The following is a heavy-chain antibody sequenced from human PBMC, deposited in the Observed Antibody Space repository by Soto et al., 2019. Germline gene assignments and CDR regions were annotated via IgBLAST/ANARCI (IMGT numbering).Heavy chain of an antibody. CDR1: GGSISSYY. Sequence: QVQLQESGPGLVKPSETLSLTCTVSGGSISSYYWSWIRQPPGKGLEWIGYIYYSGSTNYNPSLKXXXXXXXDXXXNXXXXXXXSVXXXXXXVYXCAXAKAPLYSSSWYWFDPWGQGTLVTVSS. CDR2: IYYSGST. J-gene: IGHJ5*02. V-gene: IGHV4-59*01. CDR3: AXAKAPLYSSSWYWFDP. D-gene: IGHD6-13*01.